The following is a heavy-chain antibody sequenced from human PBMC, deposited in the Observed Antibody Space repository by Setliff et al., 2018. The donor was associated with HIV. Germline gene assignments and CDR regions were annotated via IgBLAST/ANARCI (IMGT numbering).Heavy chain of an antibody. V-gene: IGHV3-11*03. CDR1: GFAFSDYY. CDR3: ARASYYYDSSGWVDY. Sequence: PGGSLRLSCAASGFAFSDYYMSWIRQAPGKGQEWVSYISSSSSYTNYADSVKGRFTISRDNAKNSLYLQMNSLRAEDTAVYYCARASYYYDSSGWVDYWGQGTLVTVSS. J-gene: IGHJ4*02. CDR2: ISSSSSYT. D-gene: IGHD3-22*01.